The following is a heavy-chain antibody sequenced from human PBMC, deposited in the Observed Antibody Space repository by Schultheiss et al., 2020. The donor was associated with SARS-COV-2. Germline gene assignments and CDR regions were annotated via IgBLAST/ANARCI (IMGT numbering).Heavy chain of an antibody. J-gene: IGHJ5*02. CDR1: GGSISSGDYY. CDR3: ARDFMHDYDFWRGGRGWFDP. CDR2: IYHSGST. V-gene: IGHV4-30-4*01. D-gene: IGHD3-3*01. Sequence: SETLSLTCTVSGGSISSGDYYWSWIRQPPGKGLEWIGYIYHSGSTYYNPSLKSRVTISVDTSKNQFSLKLSSVTAADTAVYYCARDFMHDYDFWRGGRGWFDPWGQGTLVTVSS.